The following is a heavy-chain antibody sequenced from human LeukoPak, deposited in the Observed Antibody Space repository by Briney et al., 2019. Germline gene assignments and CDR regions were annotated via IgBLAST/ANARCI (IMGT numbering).Heavy chain of an antibody. CDR1: GFTFSSYA. V-gene: IGHV3-64*04. Sequence: PGGSLRLSCSASGFTFSSYAMHGVRQAPGKGLEYVSAISSNGGSTYYADSVKGRFTISSDSAKNTLYLQMNSLRAEDTAVHYCARASLGYCSGGSCYSGLFWGQGTLVTVSS. CDR3: ARASLGYCSGGSCYSGLF. J-gene: IGHJ1*01. D-gene: IGHD2-15*01. CDR2: ISSNGGST.